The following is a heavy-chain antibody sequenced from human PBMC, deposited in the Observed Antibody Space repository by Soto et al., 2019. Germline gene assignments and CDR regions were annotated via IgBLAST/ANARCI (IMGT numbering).Heavy chain of an antibody. Sequence: SETLSLTCTVSGGSISSYYWSWIRQPPGKGLEWIGYIYYSGSTNYNPSLKSRVTISVDTSKNQFSLKLSSVTAADTAVYYCARVGLPSSSADYWGQGTLVTVSS. J-gene: IGHJ4*02. CDR1: GGSISSYY. V-gene: IGHV4-59*01. CDR3: ARVGLPSSSADY. D-gene: IGHD6-6*01. CDR2: IYYSGST.